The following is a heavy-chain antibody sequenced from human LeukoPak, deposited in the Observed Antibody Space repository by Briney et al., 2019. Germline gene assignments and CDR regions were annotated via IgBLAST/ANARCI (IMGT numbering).Heavy chain of an antibody. CDR2: ISGSGGST. J-gene: IGHJ4*02. CDR3: AKDLGRWELRGYFDY. Sequence: GGSLRLSCAASGFTFSRYAMSWVRQAPGKGREWVAAISGSGGSTYYADSVKGRFTISRDNSKNTLYLQMNSLRAEDTAVYYCAKDLGRWELRGYFDYWGQGTLVTVSS. V-gene: IGHV3-23*01. CDR1: GFTFSRYA. D-gene: IGHD1-26*01.